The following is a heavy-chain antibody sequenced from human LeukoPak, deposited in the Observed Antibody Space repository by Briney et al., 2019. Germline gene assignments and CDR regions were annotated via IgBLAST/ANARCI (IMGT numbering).Heavy chain of an antibody. V-gene: IGHV3-9*01. CDR1: GFTFDDYA. D-gene: IGHD6-19*01. Sequence: GGSLRLSCAASGFTFDDYAMHWVRQAPGKGLEWVSGISWNRGSIGYADSVKGRFTISRDNAKNSLYLQMNSLRAEDTALYYCAKSHSGYSSGWPPGAFDYWGQGTLVTVSS. J-gene: IGHJ4*02. CDR2: ISWNRGSI. CDR3: AKSHSGYSSGWPPGAFDY.